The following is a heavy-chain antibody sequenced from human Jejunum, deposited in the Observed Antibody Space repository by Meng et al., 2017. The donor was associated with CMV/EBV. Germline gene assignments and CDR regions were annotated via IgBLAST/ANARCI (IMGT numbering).Heavy chain of an antibody. CDR2: IHDTGST. Sequence: RLPQPAPGLVKPSQTLSLTCTVSGGSISGGDYYWSWIRQPPGKGLEWIGYIHDTGSTYYNPSLTSRVDISVGTSNNQFSLTLTSVTAADTAVYFCARGSIFVSFDSWGQGTLVTVSS. CDR1: GGSISGGDYY. V-gene: IGHV4-30-4*01. D-gene: IGHD3-3*01. CDR3: ARGSIFVSFDS. J-gene: IGHJ4*02.